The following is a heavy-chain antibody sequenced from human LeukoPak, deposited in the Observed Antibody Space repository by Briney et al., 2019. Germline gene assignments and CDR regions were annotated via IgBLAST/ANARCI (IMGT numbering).Heavy chain of an antibody. D-gene: IGHD3-22*01. CDR2: IYYSGST. Sequence: SGTLSLTCTVSGGSISSYYWSWIRQPPGKGLEWIGYIYYSGSTNYNPSLKSRVTISVDTSKNQFSLKLSSVTAADTAVYYCARASRRYYYDSSGYYSDPKTLDYWGQGTLVTVSS. CDR1: GGSISSYY. CDR3: ARASRRYYYDSSGYYSDPKTLDY. V-gene: IGHV4-59*01. J-gene: IGHJ4*02.